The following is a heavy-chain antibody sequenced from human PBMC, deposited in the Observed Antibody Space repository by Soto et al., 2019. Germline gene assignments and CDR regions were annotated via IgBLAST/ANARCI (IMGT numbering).Heavy chain of an antibody. CDR2: INPNSGGT. D-gene: IGHD2-15*01. J-gene: IGHJ6*02. Sequence: GASGKVSGKGSGYTFTGYYMHWVRQAPGQGLEWMGWINPNSGGTNYAQKFQGRVTMTRDTSISTAYMELSRLRSDDTAVYYCARIRSGGENYYYGMDVWGQGTTVTVSS. V-gene: IGHV1-2*02. CDR1: GYTFTGYY. CDR3: ARIRSGGENYYYGMDV.